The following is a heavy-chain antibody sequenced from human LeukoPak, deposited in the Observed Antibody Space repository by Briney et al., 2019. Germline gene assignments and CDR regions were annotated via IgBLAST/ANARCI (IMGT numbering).Heavy chain of an antibody. V-gene: IGHV4-34*01. Sequence: SETLSLTCAVYGGSFSGYYWSWIRRPPGKGLEWIGEINHSGSTNYNPSLKSRVTISVDTSKNQFSLKLSSVTAADTAVYYCARGKYDFWSGYPPHNWFDPWGQGTLVTVSS. J-gene: IGHJ5*02. D-gene: IGHD3-3*01. CDR1: GGSFSGYY. CDR3: ARGKYDFWSGYPPHNWFDP. CDR2: INHSGST.